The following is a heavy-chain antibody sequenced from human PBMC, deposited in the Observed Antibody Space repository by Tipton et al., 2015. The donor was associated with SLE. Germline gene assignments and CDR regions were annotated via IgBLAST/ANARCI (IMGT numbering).Heavy chain of an antibody. V-gene: IGHV4-39*07. Sequence: TLSLTCTVSGDFISSSRYSWGWIRQPPGKGLEWIGSISYTGSVYYNPSLRSRVTISMDTSKNQFSLKLNSVTAADTAMYYCARASLGKRWYFGLWGRGTLVTVSS. CDR1: GDFISSSRYS. D-gene: IGHD7-27*01. CDR2: ISYTGSV. J-gene: IGHJ2*01. CDR3: ARASLGKRWYFGL.